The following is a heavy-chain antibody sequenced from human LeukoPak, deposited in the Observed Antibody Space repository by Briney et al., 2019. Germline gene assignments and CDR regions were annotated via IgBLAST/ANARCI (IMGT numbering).Heavy chain of an antibody. J-gene: IGHJ4*02. CDR3: AKHYMGSSYNRGCDC. D-gene: IGHD3-10*01. V-gene: IGHV4-4*02. CDR1: GGSISSSNW. CDR2: IYHSGST. Sequence: PSGTLSLTCAVSGGSISSSNWWSWVRPPPGKGLEWIGEIYHSGSTNYNPSLKSRVTISVDTSKNQFSLKLSSVTAADTAVYYCAKHYMGSSYNRGCDCWGQGTQVTVSS.